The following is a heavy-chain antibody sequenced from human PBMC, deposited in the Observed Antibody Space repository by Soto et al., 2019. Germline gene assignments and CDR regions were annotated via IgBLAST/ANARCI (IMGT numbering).Heavy chain of an antibody. CDR1: GFTFGDFA. V-gene: IGHV3-20*04. D-gene: IGHD4-17*01. CDR3: AAVLSYYGDSLFDY. CDR2: INWNGIST. J-gene: IGHJ4*02. Sequence: GGSLRLSCAVSGFTFGDFAMSWVRQAPGKGLEWVSGINWNGISTSYRDSVKGRFIISRDDAQNSLYLQMNSLRAEDTALYYCAAVLSYYGDSLFDYWCQGTLVTVYS.